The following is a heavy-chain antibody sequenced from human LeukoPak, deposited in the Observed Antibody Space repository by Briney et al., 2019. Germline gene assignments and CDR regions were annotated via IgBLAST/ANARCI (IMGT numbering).Heavy chain of an antibody. CDR3: ARQKDIVVVPAAAPFDY. J-gene: IGHJ4*02. D-gene: IGHD2-2*01. CDR1: GGSISSSSYY. Sequence: SETLSLTCTVSGGSISSSSYYWGWTRQPPGKGLEWIGSIYYSGSTYYNPSLKSRVTISVDTSKNQFSLKLSSVTAADTAVYYCARQKDIVVVPAAAPFDYWGQGTLVTVSS. CDR2: IYYSGST. V-gene: IGHV4-39*01.